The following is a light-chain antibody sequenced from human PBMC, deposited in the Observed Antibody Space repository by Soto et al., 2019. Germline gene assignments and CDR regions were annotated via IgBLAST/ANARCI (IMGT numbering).Light chain of an antibody. CDR3: QQTLSVPRT. V-gene: IGKV1-39*01. Sequence: DIQMTQSPSSLSASVGDRVTITCRASQSISNYLNWYQQKPGKAPNLLIYMASKLHSGVPSRFSGSGSGTDFTLNISSMQPEDFATYYCQQTLSVPRTFGLGTKVEIK. J-gene: IGKJ1*01. CDR2: MAS. CDR1: QSISNY.